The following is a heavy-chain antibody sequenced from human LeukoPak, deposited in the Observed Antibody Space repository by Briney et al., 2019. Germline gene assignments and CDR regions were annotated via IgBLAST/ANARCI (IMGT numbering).Heavy chain of an antibody. V-gene: IGHV3-23*01. CDR1: GFTFSSYA. Sequence: GGSLRLSCAASGFTFSSYAMSWVRQAPGKGLEWVSAISGSGGSTYYADSVKGRFTISRDNSKNTLYLQMNSLRAEDTAVYYCASNYDSSGYLHFDYWGQGTLVTVSS. CDR3: ASNYDSSGYLHFDY. D-gene: IGHD3-22*01. CDR2: ISGSGGST. J-gene: IGHJ4*02.